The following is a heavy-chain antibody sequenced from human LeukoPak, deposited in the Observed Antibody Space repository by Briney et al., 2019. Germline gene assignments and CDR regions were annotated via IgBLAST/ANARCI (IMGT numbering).Heavy chain of an antibody. D-gene: IGHD4-17*01. CDR3: ASPDYGDYGALEY. V-gene: IGHV3-11*01. Sequence: PGGSLRLSCAASGFTFSSYAMSWIRQAPGKGLEWVSYISSSGSTIYYADSVKGRFTISRDNAKNSLYLQMNSLRAEDTAVYYCASPDYGDYGALEYWGQGTLVTVSS. CDR1: GFTFSSYA. CDR2: ISSSGSTI. J-gene: IGHJ4*02.